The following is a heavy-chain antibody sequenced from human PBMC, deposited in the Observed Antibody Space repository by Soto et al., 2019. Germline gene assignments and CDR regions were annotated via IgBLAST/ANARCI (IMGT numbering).Heavy chain of an antibody. CDR3: ARLRIAANSYQWFDP. CDR1: GSAFTNGNNH. D-gene: IGHD2-21*01. CDR2: IYVTGTT. Sequence: AETLSLTCSVSGSAFTNGNNHWSRIRQGPGKGREGIVHIYVTGTTYYHPSLSHRITISHDTSKTHFSLKLSLVTAATAADYYCARLRIAANSYQWFDPWGQGTLVTVSS. J-gene: IGHJ5*02. V-gene: IGHV4-30-4*02.